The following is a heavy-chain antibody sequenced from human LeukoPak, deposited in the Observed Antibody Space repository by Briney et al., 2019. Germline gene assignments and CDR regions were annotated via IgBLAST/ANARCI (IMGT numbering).Heavy chain of an antibody. CDR3: ATISTYAGYYYMDV. CDR1: GYTFTNYG. J-gene: IGHJ6*03. Sequence: ASVKVSCKASGYTFTNYGISWVRQAPGQGLEWMGCISAYNGNTNYAQKLQGRVTMTTDTSTSTAYMELRSLRSDDTAVYYCATISTYAGYYYMDVWGKGTTVTVSS. D-gene: IGHD2-2*02. CDR2: ISAYNGNT. V-gene: IGHV1-18*01.